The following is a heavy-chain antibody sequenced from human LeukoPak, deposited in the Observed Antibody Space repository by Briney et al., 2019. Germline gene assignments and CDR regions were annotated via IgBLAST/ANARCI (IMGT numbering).Heavy chain of an antibody. CDR1: GYTFTGYY. Sequence: ASVKVSCKASGYTFTGYYMHWVRRAPGQGLEWMGWINPNSGGTNYAQKFQGRVTMTRDTSISTAYMELSRLRSDDTAVYYCARGLYSSGWYFSRGGYYFDYWGQGTLVTVSS. J-gene: IGHJ4*02. V-gene: IGHV1-2*02. CDR3: ARGLYSSGWYFSRGGYYFDY. CDR2: INPNSGGT. D-gene: IGHD6-19*01.